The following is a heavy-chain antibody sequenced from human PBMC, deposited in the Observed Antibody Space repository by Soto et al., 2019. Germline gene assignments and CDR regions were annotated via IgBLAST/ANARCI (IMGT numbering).Heavy chain of an antibody. CDR2: IYSGDMA. D-gene: IGHD3-3*01. V-gene: IGHV3-53*01. CDR3: ARVLRVLGYGMDV. Sequence: GGSLRLSCAASGFTVSTNYMSWVRQAPGKGLEWVSLIYSGDMAYYADSVRGRFVISRDNSRNTLYLQMNSLRAEDTAVYYCARVLRVLGYGMDVWGQGTTVTVSS. CDR1: GFTVSTNY. J-gene: IGHJ6*02.